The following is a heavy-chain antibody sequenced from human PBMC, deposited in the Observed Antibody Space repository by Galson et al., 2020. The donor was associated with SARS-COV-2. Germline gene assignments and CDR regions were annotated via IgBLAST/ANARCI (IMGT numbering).Heavy chain of an antibody. V-gene: IGHV4-61*09. D-gene: IGHD6-19*01. Sequence: SETLSLTCTVSGGSISSGRYYWSWIRQPAGKGLEWIGHVYKSGSTNYNPSLKSRVTISIDSSKNQFSLRLSSVAAADTAVYYCARDSSSAWYPLFDYWGQGALVTVSS. CDR3: ARDSSSAWYPLFDY. CDR1: GGSISSGRYY. CDR2: VYKSGST. J-gene: IGHJ4*02.